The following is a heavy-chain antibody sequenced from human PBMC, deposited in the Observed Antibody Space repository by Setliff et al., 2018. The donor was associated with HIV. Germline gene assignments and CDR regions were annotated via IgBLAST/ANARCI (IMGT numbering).Heavy chain of an antibody. V-gene: IGHV3-20*04. J-gene: IGHJ4*02. CDR2: INWSGDTT. D-gene: IGHD3-10*01. CDR1: GFTFSDYE. Sequence: GGSLRLSCAASGFTFSDYEIHWVRQASGKGLEWVSGINWSGDTTGYGDSVQGRFTISRDNAKNSLYLQMNNLRAEDTAVYYCAAHIAHNYFGSGSPLDYWGQGTLVTVSS. CDR3: AAHIAHNYFGSGSPLDY.